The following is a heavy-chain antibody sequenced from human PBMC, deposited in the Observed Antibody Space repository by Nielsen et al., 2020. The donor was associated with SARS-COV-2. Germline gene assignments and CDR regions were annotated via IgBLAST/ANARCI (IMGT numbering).Heavy chain of an antibody. CDR3: SRGTWDRSLDY. V-gene: IGHV1-2*06. J-gene: IGHJ4*02. D-gene: IGHD1-26*01. CDR1: GYTFAGYF. CDR2: IIPNSGAT. Sequence: ASVKVSCKASGYTFAGYFLHWVRQAPGQGLEWMGRIIPNSGATVYAQKFHGRLTVTRDTSLSTAYVELTSLTSDDTAVYYCSRGTWDRSLDYWGQGTLVTVSS.